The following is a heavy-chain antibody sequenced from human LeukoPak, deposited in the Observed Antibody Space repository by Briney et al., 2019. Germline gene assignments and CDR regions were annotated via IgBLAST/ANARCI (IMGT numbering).Heavy chain of an antibody. J-gene: IGHJ4*02. CDR1: GFTFVGNA. V-gene: IGHV3-23*01. D-gene: IGHD3-10*01. CDR2: ISGSGDK. CDR3: AKKYYYGSGTYIFYFDY. Sequence: GGSLRLSCAASGFTFVGNAVTWVRQAPGKGLEWVSTISGSGDKYYADSVKGRFTISRDDSKSTLSLQMNSLIAEDTALYYCAKKYYYGSGTYIFYFDYWGQGTPVTVSS.